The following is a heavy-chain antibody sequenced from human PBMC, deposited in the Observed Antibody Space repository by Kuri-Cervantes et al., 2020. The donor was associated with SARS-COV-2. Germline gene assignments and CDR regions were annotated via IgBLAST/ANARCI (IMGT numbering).Heavy chain of an antibody. V-gene: IGHV4-39*01. D-gene: IGHD3-22*01. J-gene: IGHJ4*02. CDR2: IYYSGST. Sequence: GSLRLSCAVSGFTFSSYSMSWVRQAPGKGLEWIGSIYYSGSTYYNPSLKSRVTISVDTSKNQFSLKLSSVTAADTAVYYCARTSGYYSDYFDYWGQGTLVTVSS. CDR3: ARTSGYYSDYFDY. CDR1: GFTFSSYS.